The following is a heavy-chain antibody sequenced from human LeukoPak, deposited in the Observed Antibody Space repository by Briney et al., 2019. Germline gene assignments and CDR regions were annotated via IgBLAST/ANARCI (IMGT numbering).Heavy chain of an antibody. V-gene: IGHV1-18*01. Sequence: ASVKVSCKASGYTFTSYGISWVRQAPGQGLEWMGWISAYNGNTNYAQKLQGRVTMTTDTSTSTAYMELRSLRSDDTAVYYCARGLNTAMSTAYDAFDIWGQGTMVTVSS. CDR1: GYTFTSYG. D-gene: IGHD5-18*01. CDR3: ARGLNTAMSTAYDAFDI. CDR2: ISAYNGNT. J-gene: IGHJ3*02.